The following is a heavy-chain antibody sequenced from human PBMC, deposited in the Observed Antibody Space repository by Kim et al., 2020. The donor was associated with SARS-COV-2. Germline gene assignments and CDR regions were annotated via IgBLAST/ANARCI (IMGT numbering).Heavy chain of an antibody. V-gene: IGHV3-21*01. Sequence: DSVKGRFTISRDNAKNSLYLQMNSLRAEDTAVYYCARIKDSSGWSEWKDYWGQGTLVTVSS. J-gene: IGHJ4*02. D-gene: IGHD6-19*01. CDR3: ARIKDSSGWSEWKDY.